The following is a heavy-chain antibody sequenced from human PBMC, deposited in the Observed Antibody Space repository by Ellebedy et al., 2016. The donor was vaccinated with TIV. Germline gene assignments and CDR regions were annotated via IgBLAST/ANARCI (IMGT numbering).Heavy chain of an antibody. V-gene: IGHV4-59*01. Sequence: MPSETLSLTCNVSGGSISTFYWSWIRQPPGKGLEFIGYIYYIGITNYNPSLESRVAISIDTAENQFSLRLSSVTAADKAVYYCAAYYGGRFDYWGQGTLVTVSS. CDR1: GGSISTFY. D-gene: IGHD4-23*01. J-gene: IGHJ4*02. CDR3: AAYYGGRFDY. CDR2: IYYIGIT.